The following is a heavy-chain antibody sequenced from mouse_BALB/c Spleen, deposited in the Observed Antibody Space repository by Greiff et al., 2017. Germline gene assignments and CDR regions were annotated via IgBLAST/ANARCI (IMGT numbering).Heavy chain of an antibody. CDR2: ISNLAYSI. CDR1: GFTFSDYG. CDR3: ARQQGTYAMDY. J-gene: IGHJ4*01. Sequence: EVQLVESGGGLVQPGGSRKLSCAASGFTFSDYGMAWVRQAPGKGPEWVAFISNLAYSIYYADTVTGRFTISRENAKNTLYMEMSSLRSEDTAMYYCARQQGTYAMDYWGQGTSVTVSS. V-gene: IGHV5-15*02. D-gene: IGHD2-14*01.